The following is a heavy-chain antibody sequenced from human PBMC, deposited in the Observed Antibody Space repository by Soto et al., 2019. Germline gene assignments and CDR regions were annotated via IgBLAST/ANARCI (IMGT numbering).Heavy chain of an antibody. D-gene: IGHD6-13*01. CDR3: ARGSSGYISSWYYFDY. CDR2: ISGIGGST. V-gene: IGHV3-23*04. CDR1: GFVFEDYA. J-gene: IGHJ4*02. Sequence: EVQLVESGGGLVQPGRSLRLSCAASGFVFEDYAMHWVRQAPGKGLEWVATISGIGGSTYLADSVKGRLSISRDNSKNTVSLLMNSLRAEDTAVYFCARGSSGYISSWYYFDYWGRGTLVTVSS.